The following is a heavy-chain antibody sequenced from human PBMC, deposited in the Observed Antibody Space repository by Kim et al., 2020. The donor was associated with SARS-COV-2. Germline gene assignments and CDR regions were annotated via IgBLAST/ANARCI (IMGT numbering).Heavy chain of an antibody. CDR2: INHSGST. CDR3: ARGAYPLWIYYYYYGMDV. D-gene: IGHD3-3*01. J-gene: IGHJ6*02. V-gene: IGHV4-34*01. CDR1: GGSFSGYY. Sequence: SETLSLTCAVYGGSFSGYYWSWIRQPPGKGLEWIGEINHSGSTNYNPSLKSRVTISVDTSKNQFSLKLSSVTSADTAVYYCARGAYPLWIYYYYYGMDVWGQRTTVTVSS.